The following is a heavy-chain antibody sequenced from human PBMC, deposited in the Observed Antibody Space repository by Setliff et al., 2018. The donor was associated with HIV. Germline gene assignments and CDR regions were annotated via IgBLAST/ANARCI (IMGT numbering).Heavy chain of an antibody. J-gene: IGHJ4*02. CDR1: GFSFSRYW. Sequence: HPGGSLRLSCAASGFSFSRYWMSWVRQAPGKGLEWVASIDHFGSEENYVDSVEGRFTISRDNAKNSLYLQMNSLTVEDTGVYYCARLYDRYDDSGYYHPVQALSYWGQGAQVTVSS. CDR3: ARLYDRYDDSGYYHPVQALSY. D-gene: IGHD3-3*01. V-gene: IGHV3-7*01. CDR2: IDHFGSEE.